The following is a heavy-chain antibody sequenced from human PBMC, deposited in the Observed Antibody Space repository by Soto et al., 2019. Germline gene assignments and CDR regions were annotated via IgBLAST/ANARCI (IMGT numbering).Heavy chain of an antibody. D-gene: IGHD1-26*01. CDR3: TFGLAFANSWSWFDP. CDR2: IIPIYGLT. CDR1: GGTSKMYS. V-gene: IGHV1-69*01. Sequence: QVQLVQSGAEVKRPGSSVKVSCKASGGTSKMYSISWVRQAPGPGLEWVGGIIPIYGLTNYAQKFQGRVTITADESTSTVYMELSSLSSEDTAVYYCTFGLAFANSWSWFDPWGQGTLVTVSS. J-gene: IGHJ5*02.